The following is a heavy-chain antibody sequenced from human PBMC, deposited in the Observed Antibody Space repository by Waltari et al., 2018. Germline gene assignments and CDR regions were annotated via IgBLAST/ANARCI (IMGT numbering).Heavy chain of an antibody. D-gene: IGHD2-21*01. Sequence: QVQLVQSGAEVKKPGASVKVSCKVSGYTLTELSMHWVRQAPGKGLEWMGGFDPEDGETIYAQKFQGRVTMTEDTSTDTAYMELSSLRSEDTAVYFCASVGSYCGDNCYSSDLKYWGQGTLVAVSS. CDR2: FDPEDGET. CDR3: ASVGSYCGDNCYSSDLKY. V-gene: IGHV1-24*01. J-gene: IGHJ4*02. CDR1: GYTLTELS.